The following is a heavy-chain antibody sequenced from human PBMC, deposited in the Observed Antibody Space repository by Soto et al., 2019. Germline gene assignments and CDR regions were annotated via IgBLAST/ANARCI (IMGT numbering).Heavy chain of an antibody. J-gene: IGHJ4*03. CDR1: GGSISRYY. CDR3: ARDTGSHFDY. V-gene: IGHV4-59*01. CDR2: VYYSGST. Sequence: PSETLSLTCSVSGGSISRYYWSWIRQPPGKGLEWIGYVYYSGSTNYNPSLKSRVTISVDTSKNQFSLKLSSVTAADTAVYYCARDTGSHFDYWGQGTTVTVSS.